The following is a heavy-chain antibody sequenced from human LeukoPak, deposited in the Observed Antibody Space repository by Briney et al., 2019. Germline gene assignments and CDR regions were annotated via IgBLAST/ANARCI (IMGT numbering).Heavy chain of an antibody. CDR1: GGSISSGGYS. J-gene: IGHJ3*01. CDR2: IYHSGST. V-gene: IGHV4-30-2*01. CDR3: VRTYDSSGYLGACDF. Sequence: SQTLSLTCAVSGGSISSGGYSWSWIRQPPGKGLEWIGYIYHSGSTYYNPSLKSRVTISVDRSKNQFSLKLSSVTAADTAVYYRVRTYDSSGYLGACDFGGQGTMVNVPS. D-gene: IGHD3-22*01.